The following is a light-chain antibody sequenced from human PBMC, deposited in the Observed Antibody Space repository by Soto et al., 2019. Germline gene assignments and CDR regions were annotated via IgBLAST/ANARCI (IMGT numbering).Light chain of an antibody. V-gene: IGKV3-20*01. J-gene: IGKJ3*01. CDR1: QSVSSW. CDR3: QQYGTSPRVT. CDR2: GAS. Sequence: EIVLTQSPGTLSLSPGERATLSCRASQSVSSWLAWYQQKPGQAPRLLIYGASSRATGIPDRFSGSGSGTDFTLTISRLGPEDFAVYYCQQYGTSPRVTFGPGTKVDIK.